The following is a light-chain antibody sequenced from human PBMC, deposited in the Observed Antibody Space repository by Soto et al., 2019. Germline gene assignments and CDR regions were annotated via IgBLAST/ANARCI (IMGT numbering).Light chain of an antibody. CDR1: QDISNY. CDR3: QQYDNLPLT. Sequence: DIQMTQSPSSLSASVGDRVTITCQASQDISNYLNWYQQKPVKAPKILIYDAYNLETGVPSRFSGIGSGTDFTSTISSLQPEDMATYYFQQYDNLPLTFGGGAKVEIK. J-gene: IGKJ4*01. CDR2: DAY. V-gene: IGKV1-33*01.